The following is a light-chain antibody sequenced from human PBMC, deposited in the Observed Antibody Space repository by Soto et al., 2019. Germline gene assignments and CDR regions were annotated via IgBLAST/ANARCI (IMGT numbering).Light chain of an antibody. CDR3: QQYNASPRT. Sequence: DIPMTQSPSTLSASVGDRVTITCRASQTISSWLAWYQQKPGKAPKLLIYKTFSIESGFPSRFSRSGSGTQCSLSISSLHPDDFATYHRQQYNASPRTFSQGTQVAIK. CDR1: QTISSW. V-gene: IGKV1-5*03. J-gene: IGKJ1*01. CDR2: KTF.